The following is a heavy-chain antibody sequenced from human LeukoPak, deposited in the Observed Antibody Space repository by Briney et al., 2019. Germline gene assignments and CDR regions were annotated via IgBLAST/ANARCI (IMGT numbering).Heavy chain of an antibody. CDR3: ARDGPSWGLL. J-gene: IGHJ4*02. CDR2: IYYSGST. V-gene: IGHV4-39*07. Sequence: SETLSLTCTVSDGSISSSNYYWGWIRQPPGKGLEWIGTIYYSGSTYYNPSLKSRVAIFIDTSKNQFSLKMSSVTAADTAVYYCARDGPSWGLLWGQGALVTVSS. D-gene: IGHD7-27*01. CDR1: DGSISSSNYY.